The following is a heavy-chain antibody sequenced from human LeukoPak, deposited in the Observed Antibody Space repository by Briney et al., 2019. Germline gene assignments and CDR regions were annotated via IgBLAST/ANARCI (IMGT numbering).Heavy chain of an antibody. V-gene: IGHV3-21*04. Sequence: GGSLRLSCAASGFTFNRYNMNWVRRAPGKGLEWVSSISTSSSYIYYADSVRGRFTISRDNAKNSLYLQMNSLRAENTAVYYCAKVRRGDSGSYYFDYWGQGTLVTVSS. CDR1: GFTFNRYN. CDR3: AKVRRGDSGSYYFDY. CDR2: ISTSSSYI. J-gene: IGHJ4*02. D-gene: IGHD3-10*01.